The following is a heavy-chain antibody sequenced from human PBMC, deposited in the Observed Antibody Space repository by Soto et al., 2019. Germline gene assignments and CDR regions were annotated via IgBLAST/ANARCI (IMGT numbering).Heavy chain of an antibody. D-gene: IGHD2-15*01. CDR2: MLNDGNTK. CDR3: VRTSLVVAAATREDY. V-gene: IGHV3-33*03. J-gene: IGHJ4*02. Sequence: GGSLRLSCEASGFPFSSRGMHWVRQAPGKGLEWVALMLNDGNTKFYSDSVKGRFTISRDTAKNTLYLQMNSLRAEDTAVYYCVRTSLVVAAATREDYWGQGTLVTVSS. CDR1: GFPFSSRG.